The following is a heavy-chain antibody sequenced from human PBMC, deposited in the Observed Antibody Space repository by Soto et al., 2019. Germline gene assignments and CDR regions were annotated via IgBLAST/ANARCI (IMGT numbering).Heavy chain of an antibody. D-gene: IGHD3-22*01. J-gene: IGHJ3*02. CDR1: GYSFTSYC. CDR2: IDPSDPYT. Sequence: ESEKVSLEGAGYSFTSYCLSWVRQIHRKGLEWMGRIDPSDPYTNYSPSFQGHVTISADKSISTAYLQWSSLKASDTAMYYCASAHYYDSSGYSAFDIWAQGTIVSVS. V-gene: IGHV5-10-1*01. CDR3: ASAHYYDSSGYSAFDI.